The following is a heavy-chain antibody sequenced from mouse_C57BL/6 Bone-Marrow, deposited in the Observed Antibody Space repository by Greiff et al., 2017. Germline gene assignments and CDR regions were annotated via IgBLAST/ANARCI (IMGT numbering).Heavy chain of an antibody. Sequence: QVQLQQPGAELVQPGASVKLSCKASGYTFTSYWMHWVKQRPGQGLEWIGMIHPNSGSTNYNEKFKSKATLTVDKSSSTAYMQLSSLTSEDSAVYYCARARITTVVATKDAMDYWGQGTSVTVSS. CDR3: ARARITTVVATKDAMDY. CDR2: IHPNSGST. CDR1: GYTFTSYW. D-gene: IGHD1-1*01. V-gene: IGHV1-64*01. J-gene: IGHJ4*01.